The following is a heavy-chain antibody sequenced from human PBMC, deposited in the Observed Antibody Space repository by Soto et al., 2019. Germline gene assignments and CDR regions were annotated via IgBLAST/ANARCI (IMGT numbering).Heavy chain of an antibody. CDR1: RFLFKMYW. CDR3: TRGPRPISTGTGAY. Sequence: GGSLRLSFAASRFLFKMYWMHWVRQSPGKGLVWISRIYNDGTYSDYADSVRGRFTLSRDNVNDTLYLQMNNLRAEDSGLYYCTRGPRPISTGTGAYWGQGTQVTVPS. CDR2: IYNDGTYS. J-gene: IGHJ4*02. V-gene: IGHV3-74*01. D-gene: IGHD3-10*01.